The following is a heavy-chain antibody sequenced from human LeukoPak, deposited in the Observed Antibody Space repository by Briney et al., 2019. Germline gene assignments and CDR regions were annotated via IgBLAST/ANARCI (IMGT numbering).Heavy chain of an antibody. D-gene: IGHD6-13*01. CDR2: IYYSGST. Sequence: PSQTLSLTCTVSGGSISSGGYYWSWIRQPPGKGLEWIGYIYYSGSTNYNPSLKSRVTISVDTSKNQFSLKLSSVTAADTAVYYCAREIAAARIDYWGQGTLVTVSS. CDR3: AREIAAARIDY. V-gene: IGHV4-61*08. CDR1: GGSISSGGYY. J-gene: IGHJ4*02.